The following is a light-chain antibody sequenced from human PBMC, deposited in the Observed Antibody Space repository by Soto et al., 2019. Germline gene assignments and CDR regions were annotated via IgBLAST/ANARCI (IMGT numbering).Light chain of an antibody. CDR1: QSISNT. CDR3: QQYNKWPLT. Sequence: EIMMTQSPAALSVSPGERVTLSCRASQSISNTLAWYQQRPGQAPRLLIYHASTRATGIPARFSGSGSGTEFSLTISILQSEDFAVYHCQQYNKWPLTFGGGTKVEIK. J-gene: IGKJ4*01. V-gene: IGKV3-15*01. CDR2: HAS.